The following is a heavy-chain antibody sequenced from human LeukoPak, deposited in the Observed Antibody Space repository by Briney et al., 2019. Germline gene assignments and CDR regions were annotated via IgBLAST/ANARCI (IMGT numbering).Heavy chain of an antibody. CDR1: GGSISSSSYY. V-gene: IGHV4-39*01. J-gene: IGHJ4*02. CDR3: ASPRRGQLVDDY. CDR2: IYYSGST. Sequence: PSETLSLTCTVSGGSISSSSYYWGWIRQPPGKGLEWIGSIYYSGSTYYNPSLKSRVTISVDTSRNQFSLKLSSVTAADTAVYYCASPRRGQLVDDYWGQGTLVTVSS. D-gene: IGHD6-6*01.